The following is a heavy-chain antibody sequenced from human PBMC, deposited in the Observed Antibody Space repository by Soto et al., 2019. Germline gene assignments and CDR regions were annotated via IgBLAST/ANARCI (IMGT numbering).Heavy chain of an antibody. CDR1: GFNFGIYG. V-gene: IGHV3-48*02. CDR3: VSGIYDY. J-gene: IGHJ4*02. CDR2: ISSSGSPV. D-gene: IGHD3-10*01. Sequence: GGSLRLSCVASGFNFGIYGMNWVRQAPGKGLVWVAHISSSGSPVYYTDSVKGRFTVSRDNAKNSLFLQLNSLRDEDTALYYCVSGIYDYWGQGTQVTVSS.